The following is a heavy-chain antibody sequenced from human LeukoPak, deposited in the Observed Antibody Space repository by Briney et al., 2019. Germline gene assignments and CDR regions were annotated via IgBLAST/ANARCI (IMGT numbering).Heavy chain of an antibody. V-gene: IGHV3-7*01. CDR3: ATSLDTAGGPY. J-gene: IGHJ4*02. CDR1: GFTFTTYW. CDR2: IKQDGSAT. Sequence: GGSLRLSCAASGFTFTTYWMTWVRQAPGKGLEWVANIKQDGSATYYADSMKGRFTISRDNAKNSLYLQMNSPRADDTAVYYCATSLDTAGGPYWGQGTLVTVSS. D-gene: IGHD5-18*01.